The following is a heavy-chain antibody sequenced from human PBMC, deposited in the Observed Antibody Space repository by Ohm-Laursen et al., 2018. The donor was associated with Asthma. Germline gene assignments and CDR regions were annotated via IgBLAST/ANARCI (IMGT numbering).Heavy chain of an antibody. J-gene: IGHJ6*02. V-gene: IGHV1-8*01. Sequence: GASVKVSCKASGYTFTSYDINWVRQATGQGLEWMGWMNPNSGNTGYAQKFQGRVTMTRNTSISTAYMELSSLRSEDTAVYYCARDFWSSYYIPYGMDVWGQGTTVTVSS. CDR3: ARDFWSSYYIPYGMDV. CDR2: MNPNSGNT. D-gene: IGHD3-3*01. CDR1: GYTFTSYD.